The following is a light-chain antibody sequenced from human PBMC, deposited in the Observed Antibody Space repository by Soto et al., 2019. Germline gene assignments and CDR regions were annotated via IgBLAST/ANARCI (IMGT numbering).Light chain of an antibody. J-gene: IGKJ4*01. CDR2: YES. CDR1: QSVSSF. CDR3: QQRSNWPLT. Sequence: EVVLTQSPGTLSLSPGERATLSCRASQSVSSFLAWYQQKPGQPPKLLIYYESNRATGIPARFSGSGSETDYTLTISSLDPEDFAVYYCQQRSNWPLTFGGGTKVEI. V-gene: IGKV3-11*01.